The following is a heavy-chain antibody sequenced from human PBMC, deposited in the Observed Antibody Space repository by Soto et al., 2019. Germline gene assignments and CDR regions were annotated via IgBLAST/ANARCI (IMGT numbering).Heavy chain of an antibody. Sequence: QVQLVQSGAEVKKPGSSVKVSCKASGDTFSSYTISWVRQAPGKGLEWMGRIIPILDIANYAPKFQGRVTIAADKSTSTAYMEPGSRRCEDTAVYYCAAGGHGAFDIWGQGTMVTVSS. J-gene: IGHJ3*02. CDR2: IIPILDIA. CDR3: AAGGHGAFDI. V-gene: IGHV1-69*02. D-gene: IGHD1-26*01. CDR1: GDTFSSYT.